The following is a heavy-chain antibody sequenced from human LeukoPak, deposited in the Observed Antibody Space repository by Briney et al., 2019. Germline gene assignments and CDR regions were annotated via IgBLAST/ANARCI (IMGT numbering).Heavy chain of an antibody. J-gene: IGHJ4*02. D-gene: IGHD3-9*01. Sequence: SETLSLTCTVSGGSISSSSYYWGWIRQPPGKGLEWIGSIYYSGSTYYNPSLKSRVTISVDTSKNQFSLKLSSVTAADTAVYYCARQASDYDILTGYYLVPRFDYWGQGTLVTVSS. V-gene: IGHV4-39*01. CDR2: IYYSGST. CDR3: ARQASDYDILTGYYLVPRFDY. CDR1: GGSISSSSYY.